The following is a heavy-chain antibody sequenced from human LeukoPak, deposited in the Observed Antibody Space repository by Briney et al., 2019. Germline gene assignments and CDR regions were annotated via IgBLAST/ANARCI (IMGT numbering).Heavy chain of an antibody. CDR2: INPSGGRT. CDR1: GNTFTSYY. J-gene: IGHJ4*02. V-gene: IGHV1-46*01. D-gene: IGHD6-13*01. CDR3: ARDNTAGGPFDY. Sequence: ASVTVSCKASGNTFTSYYMHWVRQAPGQGLTWMGIINPSGGRTNYAQEFQGRVTMTRDTSTSAVYMELSSLRSEDTAMYYCARDNTAGGPFDYWGQGTLVTVSS.